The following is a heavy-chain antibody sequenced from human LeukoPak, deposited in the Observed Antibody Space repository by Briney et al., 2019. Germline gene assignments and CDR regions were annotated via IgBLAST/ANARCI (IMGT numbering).Heavy chain of an antibody. V-gene: IGHV3-23*01. J-gene: IGHJ4*02. Sequence: GGSLRLSCAASGFTFSSYAMSWVRQAPGKGLEWVSAISGSGGSTYYADSVKGRFTISRDNSRDTLYMQMNSLRAEDTAVYYCAKGYYYYVWGSYYFDYWGQGTLVTVSS. CDR2: ISGSGGST. D-gene: IGHD3-16*01. CDR3: AKGYYYYVWGSYYFDY. CDR1: GFTFSSYA.